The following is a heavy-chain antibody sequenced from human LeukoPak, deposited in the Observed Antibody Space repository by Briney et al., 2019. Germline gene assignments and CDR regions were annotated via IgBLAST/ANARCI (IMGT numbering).Heavy chain of an antibody. J-gene: IGHJ4*02. V-gene: IGHV1-18*01. CDR3: ARGSSRGYYYDSSGFRTDLDY. CDR1: GYTFTSYG. CDR2: ISTYNGNT. Sequence: ASVKVSCKASGYTFTSYGITWVRQAPGQGLEWMGWISTYNGNTKYPQKLQGRVTMTTDTSTSTAYMELSRLRSDDTAVYYCARGSSRGYYYDSSGFRTDLDYWGQGTLVTVSS. D-gene: IGHD3-22*01.